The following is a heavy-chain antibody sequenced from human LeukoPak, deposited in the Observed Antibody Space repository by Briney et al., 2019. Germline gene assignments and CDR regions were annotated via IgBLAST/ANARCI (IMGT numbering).Heavy chain of an antibody. CDR1: GFTFSSYA. J-gene: IGHJ4*02. V-gene: IGHV3-23*01. CDR3: AKGEKYQLPPGYYFDY. Sequence: PGGSLRLSCAASGFTFSSYAMSWVRQAPGKGLEWVSAISGSGGSTYYADSVKGRFTISRDNSKNTLYLQMNSLGAEDTAVYYCAKGEKYQLPPGYYFDYWGQGTLVTVSS. CDR2: ISGSGGST. D-gene: IGHD2-2*01.